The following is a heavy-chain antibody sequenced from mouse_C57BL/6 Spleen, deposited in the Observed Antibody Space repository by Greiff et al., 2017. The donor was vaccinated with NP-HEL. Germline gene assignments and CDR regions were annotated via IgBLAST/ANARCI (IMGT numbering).Heavy chain of an antibody. V-gene: IGHV1-64*01. J-gene: IGHJ4*01. D-gene: IGHD1-1*01. CDR3: AREGFITPGAMDD. Sequence: VQLQQPGAELVKPGASVKLSCKASGYTFTSYWMHWVKQRPGPGLEWIGMIHPNSGSTNYNEKFKSKATLTVDKSSSTAYMQLSSLTSEDSAVYDCAREGFITPGAMDDWGQGTSVTVSS. CDR1: GYTFTSYW. CDR2: IHPNSGST.